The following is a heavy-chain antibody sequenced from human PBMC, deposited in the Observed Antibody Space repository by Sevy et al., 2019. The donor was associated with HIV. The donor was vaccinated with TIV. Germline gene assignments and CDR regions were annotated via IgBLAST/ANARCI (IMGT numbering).Heavy chain of an antibody. CDR3: ATVSRGANYYDSSGGFDY. Sequence: ASVKVSCKVSGYTLTELSMHWVRQAPGKGLEWMGGFDPEDGETIYAQKFQGRVTMTEDTSTDTAYMELSSLRSEDMAVYYCATVSRGANYYDSSGGFDYWGQGTLVTVSS. CDR2: FDPEDGET. V-gene: IGHV1-24*01. CDR1: GYTLTELS. D-gene: IGHD3-22*01. J-gene: IGHJ4*02.